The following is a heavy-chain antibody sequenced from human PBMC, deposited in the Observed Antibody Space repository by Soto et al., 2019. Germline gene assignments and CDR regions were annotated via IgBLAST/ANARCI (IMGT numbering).Heavy chain of an antibody. CDR3: AGTPGYYYGMDV. CDR1: GGSISSYY. Sequence: SETLSLTCTVSGGSISSYYWSWIRQPPGKGLEWIGYIYYSGSTNYNPSLKSRVTISVDTSKNQFSLKLSSVTAADTAVYYCAGTPGYYYGMDVWGQGTTVTVSS. V-gene: IGHV4-59*01. J-gene: IGHJ6*02. CDR2: IYYSGST.